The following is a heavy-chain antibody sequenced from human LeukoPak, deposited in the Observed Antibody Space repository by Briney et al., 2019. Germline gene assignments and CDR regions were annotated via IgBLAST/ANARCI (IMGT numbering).Heavy chain of an antibody. J-gene: IGHJ4*02. V-gene: IGHV3-21*01. CDR3: ARDRSGSSSEIFDY. CDR1: GFTFSSYS. Sequence: PGGSLRLSCAASGFTFSSYSMNWVRQAPGKGLEWVSSISSSSSYIYYADSVKGRFTISRDNAKNSLYLQMNSLRAEDTAVYYCARDRSGSSSEIFDYWGQGTLVTVSS. CDR2: ISSSSSYI. D-gene: IGHD6-6*01.